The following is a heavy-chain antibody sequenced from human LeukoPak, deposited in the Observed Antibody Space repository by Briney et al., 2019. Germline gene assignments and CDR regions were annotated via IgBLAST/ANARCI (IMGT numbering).Heavy chain of an antibody. V-gene: IGHV4-34*01. CDR1: GGSFSGYY. D-gene: IGHD3-10*01. Sequence: SETLSLTCAVYGGSFSGYYWSWIRQPPGKGLEWIGEINHSGSTNYNPSLKSRVTISVDTSKNQFSLKLSSVTAADTAVYYCARGPSTGDWGQGTLVTVSS. CDR2: INHSGST. CDR3: ARGPSTGD. J-gene: IGHJ4*02.